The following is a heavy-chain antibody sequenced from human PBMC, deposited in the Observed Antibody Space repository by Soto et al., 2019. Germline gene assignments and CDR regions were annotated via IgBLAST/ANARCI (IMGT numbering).Heavy chain of an antibody. D-gene: IGHD3-3*01. CDR2: INPNSGGT. V-gene: IGHV1-2*04. CDR3: ARSRVYDFWSGYSIDY. CDR1: GYTFTSYY. Sequence: ASVKVSCKASGYTFTSYYMHWVRQAPGQGLEWMGWINPNSGGTNYAQKFQGWVTMTRDTSISTAYMELSRLRSDDTAVYYCARSRVYDFWSGYSIDYWGQGTLVTVSS. J-gene: IGHJ4*02.